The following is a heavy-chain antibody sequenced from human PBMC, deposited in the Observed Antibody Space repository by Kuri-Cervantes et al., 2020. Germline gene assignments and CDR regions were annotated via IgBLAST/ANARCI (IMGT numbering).Heavy chain of an antibody. Sequence: GGSLRLSCEASGFTFSNYGMHWVRQAPGKGLEWVANINQDGSEKYYVDSAKGRFIISRDNAKNSLYLQMRSLRVEDTAVYYCARYYYYGSGSYPSWFDPRGQGSLVTVSS. D-gene: IGHD3-10*01. V-gene: IGHV3-7*01. CDR1: GFTFSNYG. CDR3: ARYYYYGSGSYPSWFDP. J-gene: IGHJ5*02. CDR2: INQDGSEK.